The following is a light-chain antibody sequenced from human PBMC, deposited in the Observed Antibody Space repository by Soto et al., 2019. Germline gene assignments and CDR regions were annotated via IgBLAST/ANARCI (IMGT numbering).Light chain of an antibody. CDR1: ALPKKY. Sequence: YELTQPPSVSVSPGQTARITCSGEALPKKYASWYQEKPGQAPVLVLFEDSKRPSGIPERFFGSSSGTIATLTISGAQVEDEADYYCYSTDSSGNPVVFGGGTQLTVL. V-gene: IGLV3-10*01. CDR2: EDS. J-gene: IGLJ2*01. CDR3: YSTDSSGNPVV.